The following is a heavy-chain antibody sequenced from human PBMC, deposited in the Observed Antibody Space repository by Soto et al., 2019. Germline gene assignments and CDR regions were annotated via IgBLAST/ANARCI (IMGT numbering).Heavy chain of an antibody. J-gene: IGHJ5*02. CDR3: VRGGSNYAS. Sequence: VQLVESGGGLVQPGGSLRLSCTASGFTFSDSWMTWVRQAPGKGLEWVARIKPDESEKKYADSVKGRFSISRDNAKNSMYLQMDSLRGDDTAVYYCVRGGSNYASWGQGTLVTVSS. V-gene: IGHV3-7*01. D-gene: IGHD4-4*01. CDR2: IKPDESEK. CDR1: GFTFSDSW.